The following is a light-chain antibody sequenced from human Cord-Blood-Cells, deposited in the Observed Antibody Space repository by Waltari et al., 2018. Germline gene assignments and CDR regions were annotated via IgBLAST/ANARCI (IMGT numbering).Light chain of an antibody. Sequence: DIQMTQSPSTLSASVGDRVTITCRASQSISSWLAWYQQKPGKVPKLLIYDASSLESGVPSRFSGSGSGTEFTLNISSLQPDDFATYYCQQYNSYPYTFGQGTKLEIK. J-gene: IGKJ2*01. CDR2: DAS. CDR3: QQYNSYPYT. V-gene: IGKV1-5*01. CDR1: QSISSW.